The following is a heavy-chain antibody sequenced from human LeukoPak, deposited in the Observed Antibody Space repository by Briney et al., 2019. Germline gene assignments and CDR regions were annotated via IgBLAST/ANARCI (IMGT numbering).Heavy chain of an antibody. CDR2: ISSSGSTI. D-gene: IGHD3-9*01. J-gene: IGHJ4*02. CDR3: AREDYDILTGPGYYFDY. CDR1: GFTFSTYS. V-gene: IGHV3-48*04. Sequence: GGSLRLSCAASGFTFSTYSMNWVRQAPGKGLEWVSYISSSGSTIYYADSVKGRFTISRDNAKNSLYLQMNSLRAEDTAVYYCAREDYDILTGPGYYFDYWGQGTLVTVSS.